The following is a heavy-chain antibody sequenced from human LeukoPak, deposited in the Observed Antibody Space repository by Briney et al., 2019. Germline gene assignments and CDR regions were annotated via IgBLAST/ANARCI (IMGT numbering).Heavy chain of an antibody. J-gene: IGHJ2*01. Sequence: PSETLSLTCTVSGDSISSSNSYRGWIRQPPGKGLEWIGSLYYSGSSYYNPSLKSRVTISVDTSKNQFSLKLSSVTAAGTAVYYCARLKSSTSCYRSLSRYCSYWYFDLWGRGTLVTVSS. CDR3: ARLKSSTSCYRSLSRYCSYWYFDL. CDR1: GDSISSSNSY. CDR2: LYYSGSS. V-gene: IGHV4-39*07. D-gene: IGHD2-2*02.